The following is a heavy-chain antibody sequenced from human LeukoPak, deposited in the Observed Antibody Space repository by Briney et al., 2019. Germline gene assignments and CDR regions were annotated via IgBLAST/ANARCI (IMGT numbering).Heavy chain of an antibody. Sequence: PGGSLRLSCAASGFTFSSYAMRWVRQAPGKGLEWVSAISGSGGSTYYADSVKGRFTISRDNSKNTLYLQMNSLGAEDTAVYYCARSITMIVVVNLYYFDYWGQGTLVTVSS. J-gene: IGHJ4*02. CDR1: GFTFSSYA. CDR3: ARSITMIVVVNLYYFDY. V-gene: IGHV3-23*01. D-gene: IGHD3-22*01. CDR2: ISGSGGST.